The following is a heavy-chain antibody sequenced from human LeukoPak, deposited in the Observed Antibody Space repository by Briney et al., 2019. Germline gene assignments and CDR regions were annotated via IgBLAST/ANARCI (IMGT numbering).Heavy chain of an antibody. CDR3: ARGVLGGSCYFDP. Sequence: PSETLSLTCTVSGGSLSSYYWTWIRQPPGKGLEWIGSIYYSGSTNYNPSLRSRVTISVEKSKNQFSLKLRSVTAADTAVYYCARGVLGGSCYFDPGGRGTLVSVSS. J-gene: IGHJ2*01. CDR1: GGSLSSYY. V-gene: IGHV4-59*01. D-gene: IGHD3-16*01. CDR2: IYYSGST.